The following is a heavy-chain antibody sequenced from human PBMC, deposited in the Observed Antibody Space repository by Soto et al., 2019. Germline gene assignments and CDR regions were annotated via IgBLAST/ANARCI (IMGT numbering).Heavy chain of an antibody. V-gene: IGHV4-30-4*01. D-gene: IGHD3-22*01. CDR1: GGSICRADYY. CDR3: ARDGDYYDSSGYYWRYFDY. J-gene: IGHJ4*02. CDR2: IYYSGST. Sequence: TLSLTCTLSGGSICRADYYWSWIRQPPGKGLEWIGYIYYSGSTYYNPSLKSRVTISVDTSKNQFSLKLSSVTAADTAVYYCARDGDYYDSSGYYWRYFDYWGQGTLVTVSS.